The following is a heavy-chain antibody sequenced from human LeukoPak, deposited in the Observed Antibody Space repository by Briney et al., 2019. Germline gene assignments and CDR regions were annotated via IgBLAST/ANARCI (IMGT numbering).Heavy chain of an antibody. CDR1: GGSINSGNYY. V-gene: IGHV4-31*03. CDR2: IHHGGTT. J-gene: IGHJ4*02. D-gene: IGHD5-18*01. Sequence: SETLSLTCTVSGGSINSGNYYWGWIRQHPEKGLEWIANIHHGGTTYYNPSLKSRVTISMDTSKKEFSLMLTSVTAADPAVYYCARGDSYGSFDYWGQGILVTVSS. CDR3: ARGDSYGSFDY.